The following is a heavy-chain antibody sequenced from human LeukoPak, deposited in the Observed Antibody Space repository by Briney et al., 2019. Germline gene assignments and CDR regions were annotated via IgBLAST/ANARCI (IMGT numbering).Heavy chain of an antibody. J-gene: IGHJ4*02. V-gene: IGHV1-69*04. CDR1: GGTFSSYA. Sequence: GSSVKVSCKASGGTFSSYAISWVRQAPGQGLEWMGRIIPILGIANYAQKFQGRVTITADKSTSTAYMELSSLRSEDTAAYYCARVDTAMVIGYWGQGTLVTVSS. CDR2: IIPILGIA. CDR3: ARVDTAMVIGY. D-gene: IGHD5-18*01.